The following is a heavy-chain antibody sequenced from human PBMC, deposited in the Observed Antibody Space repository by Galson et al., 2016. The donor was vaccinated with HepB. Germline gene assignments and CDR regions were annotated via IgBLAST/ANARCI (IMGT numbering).Heavy chain of an antibody. CDR1: GFSIRNHW. Sequence: SLRLSCAASGFSIRNHWMSWVRQAPGKGLEWVANINQDGSVEKYADSERGRFTVFKDNAKTSVYLQLNSLSADDTAMFYCARIAADGSTFDYWGQGTLVTVSS. V-gene: IGHV3-7*03. D-gene: IGHD6-13*01. CDR2: INQDGSVE. CDR3: ARIAADGSTFDY. J-gene: IGHJ4*02.